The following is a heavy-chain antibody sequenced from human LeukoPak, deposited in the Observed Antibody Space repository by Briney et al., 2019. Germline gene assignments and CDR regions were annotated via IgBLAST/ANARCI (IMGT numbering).Heavy chain of an antibody. Sequence: SVKVSCKASGGTFSSYAISWVRQAPGQGLEWMGRIIPILGIANYAQKFQGRVTITADKSTSTAYMELSSLRAEDTAVYYCARDEAVAGLKGLFPDAFDIWGQGTMVTVSS. CDR3: ARDEAVAGLKGLFPDAFDI. CDR2: IIPILGIA. V-gene: IGHV1-69*04. CDR1: GGTFSSYA. D-gene: IGHD6-19*01. J-gene: IGHJ3*02.